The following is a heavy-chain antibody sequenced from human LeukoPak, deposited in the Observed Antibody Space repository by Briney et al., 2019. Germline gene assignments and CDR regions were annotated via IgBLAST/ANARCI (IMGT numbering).Heavy chain of an antibody. V-gene: IGHV3-33*06. Sequence: PGGSLRLSCAASGFTFSSYGMHWVRQAPSKGQEWVAVIWYDGSNKYYADSVKGRFTISRDNSKNTLYLQMNSLRAEDTAVYYCAKQAEYSSGWYRFNAFDIWGQGTMVTVSS. CDR1: GFTFSSYG. CDR3: AKQAEYSSGWYRFNAFDI. D-gene: IGHD6-19*01. J-gene: IGHJ3*02. CDR2: IWYDGSNK.